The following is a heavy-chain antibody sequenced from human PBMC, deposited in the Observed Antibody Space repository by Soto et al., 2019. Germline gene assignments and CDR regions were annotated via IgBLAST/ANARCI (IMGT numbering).Heavy chain of an antibody. CDR2: IYPGDSDT. Sequence: GESLKISCKGSGYSFTSYWIGWVRQMPGKGLEWMGIIYPGDSDTRYSPSFQGQVTISADKSISTAYLQWSSLKASDTAMYYCARQGYSYGFANDAFDIWGQGTMVTVS. D-gene: IGHD5-18*01. CDR1: GYSFTSYW. CDR3: ARQGYSYGFANDAFDI. J-gene: IGHJ3*02. V-gene: IGHV5-51*01.